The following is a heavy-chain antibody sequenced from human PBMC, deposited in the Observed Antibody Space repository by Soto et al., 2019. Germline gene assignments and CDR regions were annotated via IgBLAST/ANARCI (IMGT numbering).Heavy chain of an antibody. V-gene: IGHV3-23*01. J-gene: IGHJ4*02. D-gene: IGHD2-15*01. CDR3: AKIGWETVVADWEFDH. CDR1: GFTFSNYA. Sequence: GSLRLSCATSGFTFSNYAMSWVRQAPGKGLDWVSASRGNGETFYADSVRGRFTISRDNSKNTLYLQMNSLRAEDTAVYYCAKIGWETVVADWEFDHCGQGTLVTVYS. CDR2: SRGNGET.